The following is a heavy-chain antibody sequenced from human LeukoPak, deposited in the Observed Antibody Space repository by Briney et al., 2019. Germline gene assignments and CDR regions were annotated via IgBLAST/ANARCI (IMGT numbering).Heavy chain of an antibody. V-gene: IGHV3-30-3*01. D-gene: IGHD3-22*01. CDR2: ISYDRSNK. CDR1: GFTFSSYV. J-gene: IGHJ4*02. Sequence: GRSLRLSRAASGFTFSSYVMHWVRQAPGKGREWVAVISYDRSNKYYADSVKGRFTISRDNSKNTLYLQMNSLRAEDTAVYYCALPGYDSSGYYYFDYWGQGTLVTVSS. CDR3: ALPGYDSSGYYYFDY.